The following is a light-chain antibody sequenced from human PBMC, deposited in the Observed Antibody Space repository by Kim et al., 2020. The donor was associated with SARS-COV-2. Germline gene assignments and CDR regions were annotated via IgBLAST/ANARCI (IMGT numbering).Light chain of an antibody. Sequence: ASVGDRVIITCQASQDIANYLSWYLQKPGKAPKVLIYDASNLESGVPSRFSGSRSGTDFMLTINSLQPEDIGTYYCQQYENFPLAFGGGTKVDIK. J-gene: IGKJ4*01. V-gene: IGKV1-33*01. CDR3: QQYENFPLA. CDR2: DAS. CDR1: QDIANY.